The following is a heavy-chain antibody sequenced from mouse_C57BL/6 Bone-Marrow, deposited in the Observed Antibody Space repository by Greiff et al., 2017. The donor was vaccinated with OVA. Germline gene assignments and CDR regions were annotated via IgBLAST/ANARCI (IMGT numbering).Heavy chain of an antibody. D-gene: IGHD2-4*01. CDR1: GYTFTSYG. V-gene: IGHV1-81*01. Sequence: VQLQQSGAELARPGASVKLSCKASGYTFTSYGISWVKQRTGQGLEWIGEIYPRSGNTYYNEKFKGKATLTADKSSSTAYMELRSLTSEDSAVYFCASYDYDRWYFDVWGTGTTVTVSS. CDR2: IYPRSGNT. CDR3: ASYDYDRWYFDV. J-gene: IGHJ1*03.